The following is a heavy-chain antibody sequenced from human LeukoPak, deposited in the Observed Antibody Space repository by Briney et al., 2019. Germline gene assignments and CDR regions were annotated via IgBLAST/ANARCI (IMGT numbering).Heavy chain of an antibody. CDR3: ARGDYYGSGSHFDY. D-gene: IGHD3-10*01. CDR2: IYHSGST. V-gene: IGHV4-34*01. Sequence: SETLSLTCAVYSGSLSAYYWTWIRQPPGKGLEWIGSIYHSGSTYYNPSLKSRVTISVDTSKNQFSLKLSSVTAADTAVYYCARGDYYGSGSHFDYWGQGTLVTVSS. CDR1: SGSLSAYY. J-gene: IGHJ4*02.